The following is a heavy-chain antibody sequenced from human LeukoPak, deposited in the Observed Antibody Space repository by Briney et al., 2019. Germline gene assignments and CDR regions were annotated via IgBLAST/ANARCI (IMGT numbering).Heavy chain of an antibody. CDR2: INPNSAGT. CDR1: GYIFIAYY. D-gene: IGHD3-16*01. CDR3: ARFWGGAITFDL. V-gene: IGHV1-2*02. J-gene: IGHJ4*02. Sequence: GASVKVSCKASGYIFIAYYMHWVRQAPGQGLEWMGWINPNSAGTNYAQRFQGRVTMTGDTSISTAYMELSSLRSDDTAVYYCARFWGGAITFDLWGQGTLVTVSS.